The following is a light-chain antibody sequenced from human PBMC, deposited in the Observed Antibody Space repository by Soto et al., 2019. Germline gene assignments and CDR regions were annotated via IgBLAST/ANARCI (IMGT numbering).Light chain of an antibody. Sequence: EIVMTQSPATLSVSPGERATLSCRASQSVSSNLAWYQQKPGQAPRLLIYGASTRATGIPARFSGSGSGTEFTLTISSLQSEDFAVYYCQQRSFWPRITFGQGTRLEIK. CDR2: GAS. CDR1: QSVSSN. V-gene: IGKV3-15*01. J-gene: IGKJ5*01. CDR3: QQRSFWPRIT.